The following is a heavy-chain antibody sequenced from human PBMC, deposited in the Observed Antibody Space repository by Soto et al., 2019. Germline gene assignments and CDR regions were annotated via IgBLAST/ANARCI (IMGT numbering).Heavy chain of an antibody. CDR3: ARDRPRVLDYGDGPLDY. CDR1: GFTVSSNY. D-gene: IGHD4-17*01. CDR2: IYSGGST. Sequence: EVQLVESGGGLVQPGGSLRLSCAASGFTVSSNYMSWVRQAPGKGLDWVSVIYSGGSTYYADSVKGRFTISRDNSKNTLYLQMNSLRAEDTAVYYCARDRPRVLDYGDGPLDYWGQGTLVTVSS. V-gene: IGHV3-66*01. J-gene: IGHJ4*02.